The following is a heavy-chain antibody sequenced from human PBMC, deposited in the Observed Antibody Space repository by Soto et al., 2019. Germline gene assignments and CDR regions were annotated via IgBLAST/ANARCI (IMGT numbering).Heavy chain of an antibody. CDR3: ARDNHRSVTTFDF. CDR2: IRSSSSDT. Sequence: GGSLRLSCAASGFTFSDYSMNWVRQAPGKGLEWVSNIRSSSSDTYYADSVKGRFTIFRDNAKNSLYLQMNSLRAEDTAVYYCARDNHRSVTTFDFWGLGTLVTVSS. CDR1: GFTFSDYS. J-gene: IGHJ4*02. D-gene: IGHD4-17*01. V-gene: IGHV3-48*01.